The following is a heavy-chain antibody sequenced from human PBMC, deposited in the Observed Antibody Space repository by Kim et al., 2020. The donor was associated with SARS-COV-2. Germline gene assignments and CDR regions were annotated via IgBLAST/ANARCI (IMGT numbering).Heavy chain of an antibody. J-gene: IGHJ3*01. CDR2: MFYNESP. CDR3: ARLGGSPLSTFDV. Sequence: SETLSLTCTVSGVSISSYYWSWIRQPPGKGLEWIGYMFYNESPKFNPSLKSRVTISVDTSKNQFSLKLYSVTAADTAVYFCARLGGSPLSTFDVWGQGTVVTVSS. CDR1: GVSISSYY. V-gene: IGHV4-59*13. D-gene: IGHD1-26*01.